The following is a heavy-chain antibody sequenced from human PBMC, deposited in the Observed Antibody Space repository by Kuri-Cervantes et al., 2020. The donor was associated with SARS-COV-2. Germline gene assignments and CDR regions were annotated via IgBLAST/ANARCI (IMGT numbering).Heavy chain of an antibody. Sequence: GSLRLSCTVSGGSISSYYWSWIRQPPGKGLEWIGEINHSGSTNYNPSLKSRVTISVDTSKNQFSLKLSSVTAADTAVYYCASIPYYSSSWYKYGMDVWGQGTTVTVSS. J-gene: IGHJ6*02. CDR1: GGSISSYY. CDR3: ASIPYYSSSWYKYGMDV. CDR2: INHSGST. V-gene: IGHV4-34*01. D-gene: IGHD6-13*01.